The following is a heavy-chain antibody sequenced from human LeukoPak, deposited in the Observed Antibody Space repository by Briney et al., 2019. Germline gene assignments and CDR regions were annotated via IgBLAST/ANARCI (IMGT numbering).Heavy chain of an antibody. J-gene: IGHJ3*02. CDR1: GGSITGYY. D-gene: IGHD6-13*01. CDR3: AFSSSWYAAFDI. CDR2: IHYTGAT. Sequence: SETLSLTCAVYGGSITGYYWSWIRQTPGRGLEWVGEIHYTGATSYNPSLKSRATISTDTSKNQFSLKLSSVTAADTAVYYCAFSSSWYAAFDIWGQGTMVTVSS. V-gene: IGHV4-34*01.